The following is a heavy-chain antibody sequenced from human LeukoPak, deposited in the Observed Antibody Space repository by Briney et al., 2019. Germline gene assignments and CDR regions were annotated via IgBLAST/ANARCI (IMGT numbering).Heavy chain of an antibody. V-gene: IGHV4-31*03. CDR3: ARGWQQHELMIDY. Sequence: TLSLTCTVSGGSISSGGYYWSWIRQHPGKGLEWIGYIYYSGSTYYNPSLKSRVTISVDTSKNQFSLKLSSVTAADTAVYYCARGWQQHELMIDYWGQGTLVTVSS. CDR1: GGSISSGGYY. D-gene: IGHD6-13*01. J-gene: IGHJ4*02. CDR2: IYYSGST.